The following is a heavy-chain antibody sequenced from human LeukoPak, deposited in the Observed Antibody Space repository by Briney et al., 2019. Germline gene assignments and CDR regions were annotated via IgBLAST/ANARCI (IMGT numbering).Heavy chain of an antibody. D-gene: IGHD1-26*01. CDR1: GGCMSNYY. Sequence: SETLSLTCTVSGGCMSNYYWSWIRQPPGEGLEWIAYIFSSGSTKYNPSLKSRVTISVDTSKNQFSLNLRSVTAADTAVYYCARHVGEGSGTGFDYWGQGTLVTVPS. CDR2: IFSSGST. CDR3: ARHVGEGSGTGFDY. V-gene: IGHV4-59*08. J-gene: IGHJ4*02.